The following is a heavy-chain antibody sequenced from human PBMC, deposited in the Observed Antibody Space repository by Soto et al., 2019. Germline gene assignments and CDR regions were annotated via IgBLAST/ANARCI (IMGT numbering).Heavy chain of an antibody. J-gene: IGHJ4*02. CDR3: ARDPYQSSNYYGSEFDY. Sequence: SETLSLTCAFSGFTISSGGYSWSWIRQPPGKGLEWIGYMYHSGSTYYNPSLKSRVTISRDNAKNSLYLQMNSLRAEDTAVYYCARDPYQSSNYYGSEFDYWGQGILVTVSS. D-gene: IGHD3-10*01. CDR2: MYHSGST. V-gene: IGHV4-30-2*01. CDR1: GFTISSGGYS.